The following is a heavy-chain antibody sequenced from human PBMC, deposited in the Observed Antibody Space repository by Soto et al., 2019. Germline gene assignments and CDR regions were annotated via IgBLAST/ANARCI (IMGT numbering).Heavy chain of an antibody. CDR1: GFTFSNAW. V-gene: IGHV3-15*01. J-gene: IGHJ4*02. CDR2: IKSKTDGGST. Sequence: GGSLRLSCAASGFTFSNAWMSWVRQAPGKGLEWVGRIKSKTDGGSTYYADSVKGRFTISRDNSKNTLYLQMNSLRAEDTAVYYCAKAKYYYDSSGSLDYWGQGTLVTVSS. D-gene: IGHD3-22*01. CDR3: AKAKYYYDSSGSLDY.